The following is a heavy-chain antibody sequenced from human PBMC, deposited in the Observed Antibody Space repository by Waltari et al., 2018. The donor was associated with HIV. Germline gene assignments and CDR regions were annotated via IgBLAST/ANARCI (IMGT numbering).Heavy chain of an antibody. D-gene: IGHD3-10*01. J-gene: IGHJ4*02. CDR2: IYDSGST. CDR1: GGSISSHY. Sequence: QVQLQESGPGLVKPSETLLLTCTVSGGSISSHYWSWIRQPPGKGLECIGYIYDSGSTNYTPSLKSRVTIALDTSKKQISLKLSSVTAADTAVYYCARDFPFSHYYGSGSYFGSDYWGQGTQVTVSS. CDR3: ARDFPFSHYYGSGSYFGSDY. V-gene: IGHV4-59*11.